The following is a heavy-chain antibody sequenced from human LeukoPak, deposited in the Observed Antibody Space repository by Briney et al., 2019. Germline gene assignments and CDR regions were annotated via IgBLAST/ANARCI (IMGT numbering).Heavy chain of an antibody. CDR1: GGSFSGYY. Sequence: SETLSLTCAVYGGSFSGYYWSWIRQPPGKGLEWIGEINHSGSTNYNPSLKSRVTISVDTSKNQFSLKLSSVTAADTAVYYCASREVADRGFFDYWGQGTLVTVSS. CDR2: INHSGST. V-gene: IGHV4-34*01. J-gene: IGHJ4*02. CDR3: ASREVADRGFFDY. D-gene: IGHD3-10*01.